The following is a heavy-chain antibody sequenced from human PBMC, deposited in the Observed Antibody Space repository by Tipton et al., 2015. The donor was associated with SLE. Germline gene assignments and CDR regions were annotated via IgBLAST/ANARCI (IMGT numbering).Heavy chain of an antibody. J-gene: IGHJ3*01. CDR2: GSISGNT. CDR1: GDSFSRYY. V-gene: IGHV4-4*07. CDR3: AREALYLSTIPDAFHF. D-gene: IGHD5-24*01. Sequence: TLSLTCTVSGDSFSRYYWSWSRQPAGKGREWIGRGSISGNTNYHPSLKSRVPMSLDTSKNQLSLELTSVTAADTAVYYCAREALYLSTIPDAFHFWGQGTSVTVSS.